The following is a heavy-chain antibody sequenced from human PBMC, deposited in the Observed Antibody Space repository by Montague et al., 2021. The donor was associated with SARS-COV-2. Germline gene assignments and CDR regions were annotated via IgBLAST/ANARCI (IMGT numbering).Heavy chain of an antibody. D-gene: IGHD1-14*01. J-gene: IGHJ4*02. V-gene: IGHV4-31*03. CDR3: VSSLPGNQFQFDY. Sequence: TLSLTCSVSGGSINSGGYYWTWIRQRPGGDLEWLGYLYYNGMTHYSPSLKSRASFSLATSKNQFSLKLTSATATDSALYFCVSSLPGNQFQFDYWGQGAPVTVSS. CDR2: LYYNGMT. CDR1: GGSINSGGYY.